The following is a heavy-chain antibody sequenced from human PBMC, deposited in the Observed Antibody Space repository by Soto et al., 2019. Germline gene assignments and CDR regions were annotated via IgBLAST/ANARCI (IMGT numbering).Heavy chain of an antibody. CDR3: ARDLRLGYCSGGSCYQNWFDP. D-gene: IGHD2-15*01. CDR1: GFTFSSYA. V-gene: IGHV3-30-3*01. J-gene: IGHJ5*02. Sequence: PGGSLRLSCAASGFTFSSYAMHWVRQAPGKGLEWVAVIPYDGSNKYYADSVKGRFTISRDNSKNTLYLQMNSLRAEDTAVYYCARDLRLGYCSGGSCYQNWFDPWGQGTLVTVSS. CDR2: IPYDGSNK.